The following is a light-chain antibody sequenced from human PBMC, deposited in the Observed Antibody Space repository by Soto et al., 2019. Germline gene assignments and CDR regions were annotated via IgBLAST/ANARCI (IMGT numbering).Light chain of an antibody. V-gene: IGKV3-20*01. Sequence: PGERATLSCRASQSVSGTYLAWYQQKPGQAPRLLISGASSRATGIPDRFTGSGSGTDFTLTISSLEPDDFAVYYCQQLHISPLTFGQRSKVDI. J-gene: IGKJ1*01. CDR2: GAS. CDR1: QSVSGTY. CDR3: QQLHISPLT.